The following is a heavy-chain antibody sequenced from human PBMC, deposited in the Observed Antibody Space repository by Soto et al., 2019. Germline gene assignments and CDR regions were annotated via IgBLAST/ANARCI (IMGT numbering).Heavy chain of an antibody. CDR3: ARAQSSGNYYSDY. D-gene: IGHD1-26*01. CDR1: GFTFSSYV. CDR2: IWYDGTNK. Sequence: QVQLVESGGGVVQPGQSLRLSCAASGFTFSSYVMHWVRQAPGKGLEWVAVIWYDGTNKYYADSVKGRFTISRDNSRNTLYLQMNSLRAEDTAVYYCARAQSSGNYYSDYWGQGTLVTVSS. V-gene: IGHV3-33*01. J-gene: IGHJ4*02.